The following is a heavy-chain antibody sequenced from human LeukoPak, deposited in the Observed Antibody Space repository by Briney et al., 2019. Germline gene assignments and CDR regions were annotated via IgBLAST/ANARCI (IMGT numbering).Heavy chain of an antibody. V-gene: IGHV4-4*09. CDR1: GGSISSYY. D-gene: IGHD3-22*01. Sequence: SETLSLTCTVSGGSISSYYWSWIRQPPGKGLEWIGYIYTSGRTNYNPSLQSRVTISVDTSKNQFSLKLRSVTAADAAVYYCARQQSSGYEIEYWGPGTLVTVSS. CDR3: ARQQSSGYEIEY. CDR2: IYTSGRT. J-gene: IGHJ4*01.